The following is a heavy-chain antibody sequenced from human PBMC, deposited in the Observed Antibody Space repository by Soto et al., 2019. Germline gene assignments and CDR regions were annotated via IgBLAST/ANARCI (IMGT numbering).Heavy chain of an antibody. Sequence: PGESLKISCKGSGYSFTSYWIGWVRQTPGKGLEWMGIIYPGDSDTRYSPSFQGQVTISADKSISTAYLQWSSLKASDTALYYCAKDMGVDTAMVQPHYYYYGMDVWGQGTTVTVSS. V-gene: IGHV5-51*01. CDR3: AKDMGVDTAMVQPHYYYYGMDV. J-gene: IGHJ6*02. CDR1: GYSFTSYW. D-gene: IGHD5-18*01. CDR2: IYPGDSDT.